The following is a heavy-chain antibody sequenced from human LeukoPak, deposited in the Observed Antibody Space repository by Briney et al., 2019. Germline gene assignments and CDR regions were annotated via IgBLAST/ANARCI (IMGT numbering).Heavy chain of an antibody. Sequence: GGSLRLSCSSSGFSFSDYSVNWVRQAPGKGLEWVSYIRSNTDTIYYAESVKGRFTVSRDNAKNSLYLQMNSLRAEDTAVYYCARDMWHYGSGSGFFDCWGQGTLVTVSS. J-gene: IGHJ4*02. CDR1: GFSFSDYS. CDR2: IRSNTDTI. CDR3: ARDMWHYGSGSGFFDC. V-gene: IGHV3-48*01. D-gene: IGHD3-3*02.